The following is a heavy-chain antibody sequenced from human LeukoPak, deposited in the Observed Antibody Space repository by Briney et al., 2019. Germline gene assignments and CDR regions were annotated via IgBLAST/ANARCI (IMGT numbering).Heavy chain of an antibody. CDR3: ARGQGRAASRRRFDP. CDR2: MNPNSGNT. CDR1: GYTFTGYY. D-gene: IGHD6-13*01. J-gene: IGHJ5*02. Sequence: ASVKVSCKASGYTFTGYYMHWVRQAPGQGLEWMGRMNPNSGNTGYAQKFQGRVTMTRNTSISTAYMELSSLRSEDTAVYYCARGQGRAASRRRFDPWGQGTLVTVSS. V-gene: IGHV1-8*02.